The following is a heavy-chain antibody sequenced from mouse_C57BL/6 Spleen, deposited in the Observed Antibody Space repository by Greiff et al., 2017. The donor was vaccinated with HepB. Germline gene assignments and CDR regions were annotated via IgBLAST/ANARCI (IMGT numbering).Heavy chain of an antibody. D-gene: IGHD2-13*01. Sequence: QVQLQQPGAELVKPGASVKLSCKASGYTFTSYWMHWVKQRPGQGLEWIGMIHPNSGSTNYNEKFKSKATLTVDKSSSTAYMQLSSLTSEDSAVYYCARDSHDYYYAMDYWGQGTSVTVSS. CDR3: ARDSHDYYYAMDY. J-gene: IGHJ4*01. CDR1: GYTFTSYW. CDR2: IHPNSGST. V-gene: IGHV1-64*01.